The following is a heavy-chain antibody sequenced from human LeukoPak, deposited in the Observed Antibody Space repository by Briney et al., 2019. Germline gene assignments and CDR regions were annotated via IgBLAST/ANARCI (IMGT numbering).Heavy chain of an antibody. D-gene: IGHD5-24*01. CDR1: GFTFSSYG. Sequence: PGRSLRLSCAASGFTFSSYGMHWVRQAPGKGLEWVAVIWYDGSNKYYADSVKGRFTISRDNSKNTLYLQMNSLRAEDTAVYYCARVRGGYYFDFWGQGTLVTVSS. CDR3: ARVRGGYYFDF. J-gene: IGHJ4*02. CDR2: IWYDGSNK. V-gene: IGHV3-33*01.